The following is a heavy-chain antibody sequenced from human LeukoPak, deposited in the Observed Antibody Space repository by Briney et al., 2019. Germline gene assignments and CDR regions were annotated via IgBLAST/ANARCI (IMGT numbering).Heavy chain of an antibody. V-gene: IGHV3-33*01. J-gene: IGHJ3*02. CDR3: AFEIGRSQGAFDI. CDR1: GFIFSKYA. D-gene: IGHD1-26*01. Sequence: GGSLRLSCAASGFIFSKYAMHWVRQTPGTGLEWVAAIWNDGSDENYADSVKGRFTISSDNSKNTLYLQMNSLRAEDTAVYYCAFEIGRSQGAFDIWGQGTMITVSS. CDR2: IWNDGSDE.